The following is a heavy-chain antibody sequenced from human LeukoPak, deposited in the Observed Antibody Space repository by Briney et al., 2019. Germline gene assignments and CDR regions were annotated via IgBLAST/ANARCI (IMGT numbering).Heavy chain of an antibody. D-gene: IGHD1-26*01. CDR2: ITWNSLSV. J-gene: IGHJ3*01. CDR3: AKAVGVASLIVDALDL. V-gene: IGHV3-9*01. Sequence: PGGSLRLSCEASGITFNDYAMHWVRQVPGKGLEWVSGITWNSLSVLYVDSVKGRFTVSRDNAKNSLYLQMTSLRAEDTALYYCAKAVGVASLIVDALDLWGQGTMVTVSS. CDR1: GITFNDYA.